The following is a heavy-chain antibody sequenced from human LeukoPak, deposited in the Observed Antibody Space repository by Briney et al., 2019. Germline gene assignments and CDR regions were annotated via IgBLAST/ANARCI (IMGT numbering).Heavy chain of an antibody. CDR1: GGSFSGYY. V-gene: IGHV4-34*01. CDR2: INHSGST. CDR3: ARDQGVLDAFDI. J-gene: IGHJ3*02. D-gene: IGHD2/OR15-2a*01. Sequence: SETLSLTCAVYGGSFSGYYWSWIRQPPGKGLEWIGEINHSGSTNYNPSLKSRVTISLDTSRNRFSLRLTSVTAADTAVYYCARDQGVLDAFDIWGQGTMVTVS.